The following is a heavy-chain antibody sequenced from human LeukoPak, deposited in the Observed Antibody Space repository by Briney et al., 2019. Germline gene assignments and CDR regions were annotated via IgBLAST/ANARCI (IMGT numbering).Heavy chain of an antibody. V-gene: IGHV4-59*01. CDR3: ARESTDYDSSPRDAFDI. D-gene: IGHD3-22*01. Sequence: PSETLSLTCTVSGGSISSYYWSWIRQPPGKGLDGFGFIYYSGSTNYNPSLKSRVTISVDTSKNQFSLKLSSVTAADTAVYYCARESTDYDSSPRDAFDIWGQGTMVTVSS. J-gene: IGHJ3*02. CDR2: IYYSGST. CDR1: GGSISSYY.